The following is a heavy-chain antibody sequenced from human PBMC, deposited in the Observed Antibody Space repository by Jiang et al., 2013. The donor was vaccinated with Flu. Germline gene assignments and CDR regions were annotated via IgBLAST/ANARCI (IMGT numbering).Heavy chain of an antibody. D-gene: IGHD4-17*01. J-gene: IGHJ5*02. CDR2: ISVSGDTT. CDR1: GFTFSTSA. CDR3: ARDWEGPDYGDHNWFDP. Sequence: GLEQPGGSLRLSCAASGFTFSTSAMSWVRQAPGKGLEWVSGISVSGDTTWYADSVRGRFTISRDTSKNTLYLQMNSLRAEDTALYYCARDWEGPDYGDHNWFDPWGQGTLVTVSS. V-gene: IGHV3-23*01.